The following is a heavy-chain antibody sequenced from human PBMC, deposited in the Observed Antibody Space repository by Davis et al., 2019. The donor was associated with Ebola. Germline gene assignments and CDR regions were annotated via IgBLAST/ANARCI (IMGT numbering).Heavy chain of an antibody. V-gene: IGHV1-18*04. CDR1: GYTFTSYG. Sequence: ASVKVSCKASGYTFTSYGISWVRQAPGQGLEWMGWISAYNGNTNYAQKLQGRVTMTTDTSTSTAYMELRSLRSDDTAVYYCARVYCSSTSFYPLSFRGQGTLVTVSS. J-gene: IGHJ4*02. CDR2: ISAYNGNT. D-gene: IGHD2-2*01. CDR3: ARVYCSSTSFYPLSF.